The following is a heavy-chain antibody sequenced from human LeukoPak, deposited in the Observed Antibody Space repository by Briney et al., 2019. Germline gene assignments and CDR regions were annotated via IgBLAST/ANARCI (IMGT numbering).Heavy chain of an antibody. V-gene: IGHV3-21*04. CDR3: ARSSYSSSSSV. CDR1: GFTFSGFW. J-gene: IGHJ3*01. CDR2: ISSSSSYI. D-gene: IGHD6-6*01. Sequence: PGGSLRLSCAVSGFTFSGFWMSWSRQAPGKGLEWVSSISSSSSYIYYADVVKGRFTISRDNAKNSLYLQINSLRAEDTAVYYCARSSYSSSSSVWGQGTMVTVSS.